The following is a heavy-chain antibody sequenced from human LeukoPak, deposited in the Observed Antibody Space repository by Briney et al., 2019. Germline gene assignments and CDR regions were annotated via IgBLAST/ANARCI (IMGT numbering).Heavy chain of an antibody. Sequence: ASVKVSYKASGYTFTGYYMHWVRQAPGQGLEWMGWINPNSGGTNYAQKFQGRVTMTRDTSINTAYMELSRLRSDDTAVYYCARDDYYDSSGYYHDYWGQGTLVTVSS. J-gene: IGHJ4*02. CDR2: INPNSGGT. D-gene: IGHD3-22*01. CDR3: ARDDYYDSSGYYHDY. CDR1: GYTFTGYY. V-gene: IGHV1-2*02.